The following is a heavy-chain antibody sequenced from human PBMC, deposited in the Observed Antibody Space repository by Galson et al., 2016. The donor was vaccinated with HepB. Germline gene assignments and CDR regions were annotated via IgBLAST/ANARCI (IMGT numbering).Heavy chain of an antibody. D-gene: IGHD4-17*01. J-gene: IGHJ3*02. Sequence: SLRLSCAASGFTFSTYSMNWVRQAPGKGLEWISYISWTSNTIYYADSVKGRFTISRDTAKSSLYLQMNSLRAEDKALYYCARDYADWAFDIWGQGTMVTVSS. CDR3: ARDYADWAFDI. V-gene: IGHV3-48*04. CDR2: ISWTSNTI. CDR1: GFTFSTYS.